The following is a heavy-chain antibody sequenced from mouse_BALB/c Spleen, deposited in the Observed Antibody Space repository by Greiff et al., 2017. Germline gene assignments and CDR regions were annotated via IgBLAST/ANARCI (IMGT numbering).Heavy chain of an antibody. CDR3: TRGYDYDPAWFAY. J-gene: IGHJ3*01. V-gene: IGHV1S22*01. Sequence: LQQPGSELVRPGASVKLSCKASGYTFTSYWMHWVKQRHGQGLEWIGNIYPGSGSTNYDEKFKSKGTLTVDTSSSTAYMHLSSLTSEDSAVYYCTRGYDYDPAWFAYWGQGTLVTVSA. D-gene: IGHD2-4*01. CDR1: GYTFTSYW. CDR2: IYPGSGST.